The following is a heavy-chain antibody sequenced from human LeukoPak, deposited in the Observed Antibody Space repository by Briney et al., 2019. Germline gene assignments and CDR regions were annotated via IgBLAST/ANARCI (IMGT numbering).Heavy chain of an antibody. CDR2: ISWNSGSI. V-gene: IGHV3-9*01. CDR3: AKDMGERAYYYDSSGYQTSPYGMDV. CDR1: GFTFSGFW. D-gene: IGHD3-22*01. J-gene: IGHJ6*02. Sequence: GGSLRLSCAVSGFTFSGFWMSWSRQAPGKGLEWVSGISWNSGSIGYADSVKGRFTISRDNAKNSLYLQMNSLRAEDTALYYCAKDMGERAYYYDSSGYQTSPYGMDVWGQGTTVTVSS.